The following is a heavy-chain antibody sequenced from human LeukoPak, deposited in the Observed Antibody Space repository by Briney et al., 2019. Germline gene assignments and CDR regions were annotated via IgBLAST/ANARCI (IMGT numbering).Heavy chain of an antibody. CDR1: GFTFSSYS. CDR2: ISGSGGTT. D-gene: IGHD3-16*01. V-gene: IGHV3-23*01. J-gene: IGHJ6*03. CDR3: AKDGRAFAYTYVDC. Sequence: GGPLRLSCAASGFTFSSYSRSWIRQAPGKGLEWVAAISGSGGTTYYAPSVKGRFTISRDKSKNPLFLKLNTVTAEDTAVYYCAKDGRAFAYTYVDCWDKGPMATVSS.